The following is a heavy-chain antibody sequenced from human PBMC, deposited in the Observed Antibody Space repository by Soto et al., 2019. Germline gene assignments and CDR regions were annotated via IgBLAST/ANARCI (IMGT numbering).Heavy chain of an antibody. CDR3: AKDFSREERILEWLLLNYYYGMDV. J-gene: IGHJ6*02. CDR2: ISYDGSNK. D-gene: IGHD3-3*01. V-gene: IGHV3-30*18. CDR1: GFTFSSYG. Sequence: GGSLRLSCAASGFTFSSYGMHWVRQAPGKGLEWVAVISYDGSNKYYADSVKGRFTISRDSSKNTLYLQMNSLRAEDTAVYYCAKDFSREERILEWLLLNYYYGMDVWGQGTTVTVSS.